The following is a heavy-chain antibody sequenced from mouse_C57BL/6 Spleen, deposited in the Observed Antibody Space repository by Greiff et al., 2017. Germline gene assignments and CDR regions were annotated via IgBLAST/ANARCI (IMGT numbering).Heavy chain of an antibody. V-gene: IGHV1-55*01. CDR1: GYTFTSYW. Sequence: QVQLQQPGAELVKPGASVKMSCKASGYTFTSYWITWVKQRPGQGLEWIGDIYPGSGSTNYNEKFKSKATLTVDTSSSTAYMQLSSLTSEDSAVYYCASPNWDGLTYYAMDYWGQGTSVTVSS. CDR2: IYPGSGST. J-gene: IGHJ4*01. D-gene: IGHD4-1*02. CDR3: ASPNWDGLTYYAMDY.